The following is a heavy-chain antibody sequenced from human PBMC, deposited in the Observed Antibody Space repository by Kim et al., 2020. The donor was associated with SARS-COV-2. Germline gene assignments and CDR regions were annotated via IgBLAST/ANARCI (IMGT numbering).Heavy chain of an antibody. V-gene: IGHV3-49*04. J-gene: IGHJ3*02. Sequence: GGSLRLSCSVSGFILGDYSLSWVRQTPGRGLEWVGFIRSQDDGGTADYAASVNGRFTISREDSENIAYLQMNSLKTDDTGLYYCARDVYYSDNSGYFRAFDIWGQGTLVTVPS. CDR1: GFILGDYS. CDR3: ARDVYYSDNSGYFRAFDI. D-gene: IGHD3-22*01. CDR2: IRSQDDGGTA.